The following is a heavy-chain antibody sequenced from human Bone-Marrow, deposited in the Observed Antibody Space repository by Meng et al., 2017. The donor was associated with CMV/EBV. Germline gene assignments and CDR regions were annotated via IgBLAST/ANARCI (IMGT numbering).Heavy chain of an antibody. V-gene: IGHV4-59*01. CDR2: IYYSGST. CDR1: GGSISSYY. D-gene: IGHD3-10*01. J-gene: IGHJ5*02. CDR3: ARDPGGEAWFVP. Sequence: SETLSLTCTVSGGSISSYYWSWIRQPPGKGLEWIGYIYYSGSTNYNPSLKSRVTISVDTSKNQFSLKLSSVTAADTAVYYCARDPGGEAWFVPWGQGPLVPVSS.